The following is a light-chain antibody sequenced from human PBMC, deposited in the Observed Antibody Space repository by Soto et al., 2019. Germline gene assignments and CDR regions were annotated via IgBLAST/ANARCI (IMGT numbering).Light chain of an antibody. V-gene: IGKV3-20*01. J-gene: IGKJ3*01. CDR1: QSVSSSY. CDR2: GAS. Sequence: EIVLTQSPDTLSLSPGERATLPCRASQSVSSSYLAWYQQKPGQAPRLLIYGASTRATGIPDRFSGSGSGTDFTLTISRLEPEDFAVYYCQQYGSSPGLFTFGPGTKVDIK. CDR3: QQYGSSPGLFT.